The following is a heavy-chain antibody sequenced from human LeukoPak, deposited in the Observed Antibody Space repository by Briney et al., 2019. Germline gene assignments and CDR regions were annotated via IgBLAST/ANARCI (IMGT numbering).Heavy chain of an antibody. D-gene: IGHD6-6*01. Sequence: GGSLRLSCAASGFTFSSYSMNWVRQAPGKAMEWVSSITSSSTYIFYADSVKGRFTISRDNAKNSLYLQMNSLRAEDTAVYYCARGRVYSSSSLDYWGQGTLVTVSS. V-gene: IGHV3-21*01. CDR1: GFTFSSYS. CDR3: ARGRVYSSSSLDY. J-gene: IGHJ4*02. CDR2: ITSSSTYI.